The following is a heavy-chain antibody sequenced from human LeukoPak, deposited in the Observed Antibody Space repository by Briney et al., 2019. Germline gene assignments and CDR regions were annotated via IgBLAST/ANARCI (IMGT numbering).Heavy chain of an antibody. V-gene: IGHV3-30*18. J-gene: IGHJ4*02. CDR1: GFTFSSHG. D-gene: IGHD6-19*01. CDR2: VSYDGSNK. CDR3: AKSRSGWHFDY. Sequence: GGSLRLSCAASGFTFSSHGMHWVRQAPGKGLEWVAVVSYDGSNKYYADSVKGRSTISRDNSNNTLYVQMNSLRAEDTAVYYCAKSRSGWHFDYWGQGILVTVSS.